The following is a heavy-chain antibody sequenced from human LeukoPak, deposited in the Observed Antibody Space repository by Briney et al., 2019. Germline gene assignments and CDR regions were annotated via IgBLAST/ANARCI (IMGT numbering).Heavy chain of an antibody. CDR2: IRHDGTIK. Sequence: PGGSLRLSCAASGFTFTDYGIHWVRQAPGKGLEWVAFIRHDGTIKYYADSVKGRFTISRDNSRNTLYLQMNSLRTEDTAVYYCAKEGTASKPSDLDYWGQGTLVTVSS. CDR1: GFTFTDYG. D-gene: IGHD1-1*01. J-gene: IGHJ4*02. CDR3: AKEGTASKPSDLDY. V-gene: IGHV3-30*02.